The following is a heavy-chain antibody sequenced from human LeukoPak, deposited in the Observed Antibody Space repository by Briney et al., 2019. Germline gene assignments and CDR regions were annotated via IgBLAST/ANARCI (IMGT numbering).Heavy chain of an antibody. CDR3: ARDPGWEQWQSWFDP. CDR1: GFTFSSYS. CDR2: ISSSSSYI. J-gene: IGHJ5*02. V-gene: IGHV3-21*01. D-gene: IGHD6-19*01. Sequence: PGGSLRLSCAASGFTFSSYSMNWVRQAPGKGLEWVSSISSSSSYIYYADSVKGRFTISRDNAKNSLYLQMNSLRAEDTAVYYCARDPGWEQWQSWFDPWGQGTLVTVSS.